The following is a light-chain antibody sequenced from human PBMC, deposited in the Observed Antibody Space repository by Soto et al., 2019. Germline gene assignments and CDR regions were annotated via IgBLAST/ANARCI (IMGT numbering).Light chain of an antibody. CDR1: SSDVGGYNY. J-gene: IGLJ1*01. V-gene: IGLV2-14*01. Sequence: QSVRNKPASVSGSPGQSITISCTGTSSDVGGYNYVSWYQQHPGKAPKLMICDVSNRPSGVSNRFSGSKSGNTASLTISGLQAEDEADYYCSSYTSSSTLFYVFGTGTKVTVL. CDR2: DVS. CDR3: SSYTSSSTLFYV.